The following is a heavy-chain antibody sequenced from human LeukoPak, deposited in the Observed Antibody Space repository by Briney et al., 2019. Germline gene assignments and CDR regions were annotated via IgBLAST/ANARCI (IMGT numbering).Heavy chain of an antibody. CDR1: GFTFSSYW. CDR2: ISGSGGST. J-gene: IGHJ4*02. V-gene: IGHV3-23*01. CDR3: AKPTYYYDSSGYEA. D-gene: IGHD3-22*01. Sequence: GGSLRLSCAASGFTFSSYWMSWVRQAPGKGLEWVSAISGSGGSTYYADSVKGRFTISRDNSKNTLYLQMNSLRAEDTSVYYCAKPTYYYDSSGYEAWGQGTLVTVSS.